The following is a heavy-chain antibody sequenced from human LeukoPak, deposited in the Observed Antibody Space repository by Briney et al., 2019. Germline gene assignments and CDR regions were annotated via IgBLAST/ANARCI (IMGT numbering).Heavy chain of an antibody. CDR1: GGSINNYY. Sequence: SETLSLTCSVSGGSINNYYWTWIRQPAGKGLEWIGRIYTSGSTNYNPSLKSRVTISVDTSKNQFSLKLSSVTAADTAVYYCARAAGSAFDIWGQGTMVTVSS. CDR3: ARAAGSAFDI. J-gene: IGHJ3*02. V-gene: IGHV4-4*07. D-gene: IGHD6-13*01. CDR2: IYTSGST.